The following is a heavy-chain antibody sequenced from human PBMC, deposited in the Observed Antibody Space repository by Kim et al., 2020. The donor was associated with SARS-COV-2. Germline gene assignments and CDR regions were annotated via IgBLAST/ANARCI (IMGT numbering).Heavy chain of an antibody. CDR3: ARDARVAGDY. J-gene: IGHJ4*02. V-gene: IGHV1-2*02. D-gene: IGHD6-19*01. CDR2: GGT. Sequence: GGTNYAQKFRGRVTMTRDTSISTAYMDLSSLTSDDTAVYYCARDARVAGDYWGQGTLVTVSS.